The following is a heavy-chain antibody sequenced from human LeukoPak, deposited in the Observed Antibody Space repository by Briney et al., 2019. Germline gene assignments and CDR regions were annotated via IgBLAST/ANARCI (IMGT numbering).Heavy chain of an antibody. J-gene: IGHJ6*02. D-gene: IGHD3-10*01. CDR1: GYSFTSYW. CDR2: IYPGDSDT. CDR3: ARLLGYGSGSYPRSSYGMDV. Sequence: GESLKISCKGSGYSFTSYWIGWVRQMPGKGLEWMGIIYPGDSDTRYSPSFQGQVTFSADKSISTAYLQWSSLKASDTAMYYCARLLGYGSGSYPRSSYGMDVWGQGTTVTVSS. V-gene: IGHV5-51*01.